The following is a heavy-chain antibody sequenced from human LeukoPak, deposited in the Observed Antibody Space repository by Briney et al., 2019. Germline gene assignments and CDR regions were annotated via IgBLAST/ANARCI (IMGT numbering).Heavy chain of an antibody. Sequence: SVKVSCTASGGTFSSYAISWVRQAPGQGLEWMGGIIPIFGTANYAQKFQGRVTITADESTSTAYMELSSLRSEDTAVYYCARGGGAEYDILTGYYKIGFDYWGQGTLVTVSS. D-gene: IGHD3-9*01. V-gene: IGHV1-69*13. CDR2: IIPIFGTA. CDR1: GGTFSSYA. CDR3: ARGGGAEYDILTGYYKIGFDY. J-gene: IGHJ4*02.